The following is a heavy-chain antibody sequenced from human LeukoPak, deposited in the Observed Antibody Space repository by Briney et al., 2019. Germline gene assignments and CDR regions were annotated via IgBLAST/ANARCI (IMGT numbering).Heavy chain of an antibody. CDR3: ARATTRWHNHFAP. CDR1: GFTLRTYD. D-gene: IGHD1/OR15-1a*01. V-gene: IGHV3-13*01. J-gene: IGHJ5*02. Sequence: GGSLRLSCAASGFTLRTYDMHWVRQVPGKGLEWVSHIGPDGDTHYPDSVKGRFTISREDAKNSLYLQMNNLRGGDTAVYYCARATTRWHNHFAPWGQGTPVTVSS. CDR2: IGPDGDT.